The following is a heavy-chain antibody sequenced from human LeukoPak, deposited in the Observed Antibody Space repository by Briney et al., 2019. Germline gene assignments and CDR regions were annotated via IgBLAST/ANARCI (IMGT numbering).Heavy chain of an antibody. V-gene: IGHV3-48*03. CDR1: GFTFSSYE. CDR2: ISSSGSTI. Sequence: PGGSLRLSCAASGFTFSSYEMNWVRQAPGKGLEWVSYISSSGSTIYYADSVKGRFTISRDNAKNSLYLQMNSLRAEDTAVYYCARDLLRGNWFDPWGQETLVTVSS. CDR3: ARDLLRGNWFDP. J-gene: IGHJ5*02.